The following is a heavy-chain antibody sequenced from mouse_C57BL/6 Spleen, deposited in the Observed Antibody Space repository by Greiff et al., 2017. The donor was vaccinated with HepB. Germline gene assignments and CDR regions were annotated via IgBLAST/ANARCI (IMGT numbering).Heavy chain of an antibody. J-gene: IGHJ3*01. CDR2: IDPSASET. Sequence: QVQLKQPGAELVRPGSSVKLSCKASGYTFTSYWMHWMKQRPIQGLEWIGNIDPSASETNYNQKFKDNSTVTVNKSSSTAYMQLSSLTSEDSAVYYCARSGDSSGGFAYWGQGTLVTVSA. CDR1: GYTFTSYW. CDR3: ARSGDSSGGFAY. D-gene: IGHD3-2*02. V-gene: IGHV1-52*01.